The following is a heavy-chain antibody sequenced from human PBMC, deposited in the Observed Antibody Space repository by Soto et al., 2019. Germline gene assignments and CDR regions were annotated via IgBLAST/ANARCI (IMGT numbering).Heavy chain of an antibody. Sequence: QVQLVESGGGVVQPGRSLRLSCAANRFTFSSYAVQWVRQAPGKGLEWVAVISYDGSNKYYADSVKGRFTISRDNSKNTLYLQMNSLRAEDTAVYYCARDPYYDSSGYFGFDPWGQGTLVTVSS. CDR2: ISYDGSNK. CDR3: ARDPYYDSSGYFGFDP. CDR1: RFTFSSYA. V-gene: IGHV3-30-3*01. J-gene: IGHJ5*02. D-gene: IGHD3-22*01.